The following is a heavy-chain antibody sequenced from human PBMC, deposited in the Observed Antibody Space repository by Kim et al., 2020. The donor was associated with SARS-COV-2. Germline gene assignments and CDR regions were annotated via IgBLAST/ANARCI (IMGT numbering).Heavy chain of an antibody. CDR1: GFTFSSYW. D-gene: IGHD3-10*01. Sequence: GGSLRLSCAASGFTFSSYWMSWVRQAPGKGLEWVANIKQDGSEKYYVDSVKGRFTISRDNAKNSLYLQMNSLRAEDTAVYYCARERGWPLMVRGVIFHRYFDYWGQGTLLTVSS. CDR2: IKQDGSEK. J-gene: IGHJ4*02. CDR3: ARERGWPLMVRGVIFHRYFDY. V-gene: IGHV3-7*01.